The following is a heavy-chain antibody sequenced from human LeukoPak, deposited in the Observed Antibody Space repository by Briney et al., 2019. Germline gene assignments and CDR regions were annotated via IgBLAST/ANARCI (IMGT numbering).Heavy chain of an antibody. V-gene: IGHV4-39*01. D-gene: IGHD2-8*01. CDR2: IYYSGST. J-gene: IGHJ4*02. CDR1: GGSISSSSYY. CDR3: ARRAVSVDY. Sequence: PSETLSLTCTVSGGSISSSSYYWGWIRQPPGKGLEWIGSIYYSGSTYHNPSLKSRVTISVDTSKNQFSLKLSSVTAADTAVYYCARRAVSVDYWGQGTLVTVSS.